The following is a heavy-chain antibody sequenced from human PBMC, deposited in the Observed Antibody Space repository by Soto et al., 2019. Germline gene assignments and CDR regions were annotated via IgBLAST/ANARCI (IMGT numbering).Heavy chain of an antibody. V-gene: IGHV1-46*01. D-gene: IGHD4-17*01. CDR3: ARDLIYGGNTYYFDY. J-gene: IGHJ4*02. CDR2: INPSGGST. CDR1: GYTFTSYY. Sequence: QVQLVQSGAEVKKPGASVKVACKASGYTFTSYYIHWVRQAPGQGLEWMGIINPSGGSTSYAQKFQDRVTMTRDTSTTTVYMELSSLRSEDTAVYYCARDLIYGGNTYYFDYWGQGTLVTVSS.